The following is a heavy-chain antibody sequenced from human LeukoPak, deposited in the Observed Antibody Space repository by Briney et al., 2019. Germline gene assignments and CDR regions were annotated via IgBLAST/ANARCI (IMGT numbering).Heavy chain of an antibody. CDR1: GFTFDDYA. D-gene: IGHD6-19*01. CDR3: AKEAYSSGWYYFDY. J-gene: IGHJ4*02. CDR2: ISWNSGSI. V-gene: IGHV3-9*01. Sequence: GGSLRLSCAASGFTFDDYAMHWVRQAPGKGLEWVSVISWNSGSIGYADSVKGRFTISRDNAKNSLYLQMNSLRAEDTALYYCAKEAYSSGWYYFDYWGQGTLVTVSS.